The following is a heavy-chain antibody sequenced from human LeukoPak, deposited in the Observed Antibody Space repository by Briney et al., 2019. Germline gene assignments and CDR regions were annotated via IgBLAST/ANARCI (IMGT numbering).Heavy chain of an antibody. CDR2: ICSSGTT. J-gene: IGHJ5*02. V-gene: IGHV4-61*02. CDR3: ARDLYCSGGSCYGRWFDP. CDR1: AGSISSGSYD. Sequence: SQTLSLTCTVSAGSISSGSYDWSWLRQPAGKGREWIGRICSSGTTNYNPSLKSRVTISVDTSKNQFSLRLTSVTAADTAVYYCARDLYCSGGSCYGRWFDPWGKGTLVTVSS. D-gene: IGHD2-15*01.